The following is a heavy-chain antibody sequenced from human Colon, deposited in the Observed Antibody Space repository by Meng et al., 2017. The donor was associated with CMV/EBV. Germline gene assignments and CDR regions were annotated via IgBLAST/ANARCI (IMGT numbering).Heavy chain of an antibody. V-gene: IGHV4-31*02. J-gene: IGHJ5*02. CDR2: TGDSGTT. CDR3: AGYYVGRGGQGP. Sequence: SGGSGSSGAFDWSWIRQHPGKGLEWIGNTGDSGTTYYKPSLESRVSISVDTFKNQFSLKVNSVTAADTAVYYCAGYYVGRGGQGPWGQGTMVTVSS. CDR1: GGSGSSGAFD. D-gene: IGHD3-10*02.